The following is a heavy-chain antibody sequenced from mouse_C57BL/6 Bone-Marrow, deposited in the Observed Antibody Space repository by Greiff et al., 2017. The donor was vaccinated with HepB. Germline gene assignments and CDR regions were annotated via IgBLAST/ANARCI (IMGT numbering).Heavy chain of an antibody. V-gene: IGHV1-54*01. Sequence: VQLQQPGAELVRPGTSVKVSCKASGYAFTNYLIEWVKQRPGQGLEWIGVINPGSGGTNYNEKFKGKATLTADKSSSTAYMQLSSLTSEDSAVYFCARHYYGPFAYWGQGTLVTVSA. J-gene: IGHJ3*01. CDR3: ARHYYGPFAY. D-gene: IGHD1-1*01. CDR2: INPGSGGT. CDR1: GYAFTNYL.